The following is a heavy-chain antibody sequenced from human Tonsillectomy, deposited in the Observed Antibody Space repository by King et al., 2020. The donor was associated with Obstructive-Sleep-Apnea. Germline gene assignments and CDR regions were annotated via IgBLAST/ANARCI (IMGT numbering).Heavy chain of an antibody. CDR3: ARDRPAIAVAPLGAFDI. Sequence: QLVQSGGGLVKPGGSLRLSCAASGFTFSSYSMNWVRQAPGKGLEWVSSISSSSSYIYYADSVKGRFTISRDNAKNSLYLQMNSLRAEDTAVYYCARDRPAIAVAPLGAFDIWGQGTMVTVSS. CDR2: ISSSSSYI. V-gene: IGHV3-21*01. CDR1: GFTFSSYS. D-gene: IGHD6-19*01. J-gene: IGHJ3*02.